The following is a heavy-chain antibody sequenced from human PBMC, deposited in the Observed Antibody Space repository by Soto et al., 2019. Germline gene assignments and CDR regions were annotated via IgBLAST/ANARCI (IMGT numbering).Heavy chain of an antibody. J-gene: IGHJ4*02. Sequence: PSETLSLTCTVSGGSISSYYWSWIRQPPGKGLEWIGYIYYSGSTNYNPSLKSRVTISVDTSKNQFSLKLSSVTAADTAVYYCARDPDYDILTGTPANYFDYWGQGTLVTVSS. D-gene: IGHD3-9*01. CDR3: ARDPDYDILTGTPANYFDY. V-gene: IGHV4-59*01. CDR2: IYYSGST. CDR1: GGSISSYY.